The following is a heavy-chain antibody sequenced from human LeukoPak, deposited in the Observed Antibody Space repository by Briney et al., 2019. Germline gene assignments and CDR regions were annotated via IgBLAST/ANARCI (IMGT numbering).Heavy chain of an antibody. V-gene: IGHV4-34*01. D-gene: IGHD1-26*01. J-gene: IGHJ4*02. CDR3: ARKGRGGSYSDY. Sequence: SGTLSLTCAVYGGSFSGYYWSWIRQPPGKGLEWIGEINHSGSTNYNPSLKSRVTISVDTSKNQFSLKLSSVTAADTAVYYCARKGRGGSYSDYWGQGTLVTVSS. CDR2: INHSGST. CDR1: GGSFSGYY.